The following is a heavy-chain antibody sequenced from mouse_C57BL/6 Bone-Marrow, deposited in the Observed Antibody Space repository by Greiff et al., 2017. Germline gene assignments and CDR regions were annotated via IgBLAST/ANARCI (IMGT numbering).Heavy chain of an antibody. CDR1: GYTFTSYW. J-gene: IGHJ3*01. V-gene: IGHV1-53*01. Sequence: QVQLQQPGTELVKPGASVKLSCKASGYTFTSYWMHWVKQRPGQGLAWIGNINPSNGGTNYNEKFKSKATLTVDKSSSTAYMQLSSLTSEDSAVYYCARFRYYGSRAWFAYWGQGTLVTVSA. CDR3: ARFRYYGSRAWFAY. CDR2: INPSNGGT. D-gene: IGHD1-1*01.